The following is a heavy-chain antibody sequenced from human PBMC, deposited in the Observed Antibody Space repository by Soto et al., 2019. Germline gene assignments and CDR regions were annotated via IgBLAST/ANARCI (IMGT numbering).Heavy chain of an antibody. V-gene: IGHV3-30*18. D-gene: IGHD5-12*01. Sequence: QVQLVESGGGVVQPGRSLRLSCAASGFTFSSYGMHWVRQAPGKGLEWVAVISYDGSNKYYADSVKGRFTISRDNSKNTLYLQMNSLRDEDTAVYYCAKDTDTNGMIYWGMDVWGQGTTVTVSS. CDR2: ISYDGSNK. CDR3: AKDTDTNGMIYWGMDV. CDR1: GFTFSSYG. J-gene: IGHJ6*02.